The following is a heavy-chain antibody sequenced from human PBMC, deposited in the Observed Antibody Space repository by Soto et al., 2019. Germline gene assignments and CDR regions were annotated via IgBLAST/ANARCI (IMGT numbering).Heavy chain of an antibody. CDR2: IIPSFGTA. J-gene: IGHJ4*02. D-gene: IGHD3-3*01. V-gene: IGHV1-69*01. Sequence: QVQLVQSGAEVKKPGSSVKVSCKASGGTFSSYAISWVRQAPGQGLEWMGGIIPSFGTANYAQKFQGRVTSTADESTSTAYRELRSLRSEDTAVYYCARGEGDYDFWSGYFGYWGQGTLVTVSS. CDR3: ARGEGDYDFWSGYFGY. CDR1: GGTFSSYA.